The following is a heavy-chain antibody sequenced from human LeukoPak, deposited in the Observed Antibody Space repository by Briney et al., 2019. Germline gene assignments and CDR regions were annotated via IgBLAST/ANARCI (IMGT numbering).Heavy chain of an antibody. CDR2: ISSSRSYI. CDR3: ARDVSYDSSGYSRD. J-gene: IGHJ4*02. CDR1: GFTFSSYS. V-gene: IGHV3-21*01. D-gene: IGHD3-22*01. Sequence: PGGSLRLSCAASGFTFSSYSMNWVRQAPGKGLEWVSSISSSRSYIYYADSVKGRFTISRDNAKNSLYLQMNSLRAEDTAVYYCARDVSYDSSGYSRDWGQGILVTVSS.